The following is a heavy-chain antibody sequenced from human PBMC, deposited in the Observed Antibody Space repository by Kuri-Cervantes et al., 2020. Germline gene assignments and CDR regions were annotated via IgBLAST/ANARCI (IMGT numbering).Heavy chain of an antibody. V-gene: IGHV3-21*04. CDR1: GLTLSDHY. CDR3: AKDSLDYDILTGFGIWFDP. J-gene: IGHJ5*02. CDR2: ISSSSSYI. Sequence: GGSLRLSCGASGLTLSDHYMDWVRQAPGKGLEWVSSISSSSSYIYYADSVKGRFTISRDNAKNSLYLQMNSLRAEDTAVYYCAKDSLDYDILTGFGIWFDPWGQGTLVTVSS. D-gene: IGHD3-9*01.